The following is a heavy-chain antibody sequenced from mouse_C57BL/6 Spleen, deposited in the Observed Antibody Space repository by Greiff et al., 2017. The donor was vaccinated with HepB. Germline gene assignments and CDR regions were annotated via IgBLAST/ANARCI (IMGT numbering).Heavy chain of an antibody. CDR3: ARSRKITMVVASPYAMDY. CDR2: IYPRDGST. D-gene: IGHD1-1*01. Sequence: VQLQESGPELVKPGASVKLSCKASGYTFTSYDINWVKQRPGQGLEWIGWIYPRDGSTKYNEKFKGKATLTVDTSSSTAYMELHSLTSEDSAVYFCARSRKITMVVASPYAMDYWGQGTSVTVSS. J-gene: IGHJ4*01. CDR1: GYTFTSYD. V-gene: IGHV1-85*01.